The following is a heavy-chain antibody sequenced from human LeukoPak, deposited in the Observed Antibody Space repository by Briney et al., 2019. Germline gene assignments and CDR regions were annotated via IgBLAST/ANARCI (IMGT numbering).Heavy chain of an antibody. CDR3: ARDRVNNYYYYGMDV. V-gene: IGHV1-18*01. CDR1: GYTLTSYG. J-gene: IGHJ6*02. D-gene: IGHD3-22*01. CDR2: ISAYNGNT. Sequence: GASVKVSCKASGYTLTSYGISWVRQAPGQGLEWMGWISAYNGNTNYAQKLQGRVTMTTDTSTSTAYMELRSLRSDDTAVYYCARDRVNNYYYYGMDVWGQGTTVTVSS.